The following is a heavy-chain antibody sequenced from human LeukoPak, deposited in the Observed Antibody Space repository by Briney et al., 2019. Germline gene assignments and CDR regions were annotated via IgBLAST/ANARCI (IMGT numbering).Heavy chain of an antibody. CDR2: SYYSGST. D-gene: IGHD1-26*01. CDR3: ARLGYIVGAMDHFVY. V-gene: IGHV4-39*01. Sequence: SETRSLTCPVSGGSISSSSYYWGWIRQPPGNGLEWIGSSYYSGSTYYNPSLKSRVTISVDTSKNQFSLKLSSVTAADTAVYYCARLGYIVGAMDHFVYWGQGTLVTVSS. J-gene: IGHJ4*02. CDR1: GGSISSSSYY.